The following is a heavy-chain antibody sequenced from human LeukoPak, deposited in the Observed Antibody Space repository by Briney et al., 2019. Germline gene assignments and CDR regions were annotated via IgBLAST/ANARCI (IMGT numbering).Heavy chain of an antibody. CDR2: IIPIFGTA. CDR1: GGTFSSYA. D-gene: IGHD6-19*01. V-gene: IGHV1-69*01. J-gene: IGHJ4*02. Sequence: GSSVKVPCKASGGTFSSYAISWVRQAPGQGLEWMGGIIPIFGTANYAQKFQGRVTITADESTSTAYMELSSLRSEDTAVYYCAREEYSSGWYGYYFDYWGQGTLVTVSS. CDR3: AREEYSSGWYGYYFDY.